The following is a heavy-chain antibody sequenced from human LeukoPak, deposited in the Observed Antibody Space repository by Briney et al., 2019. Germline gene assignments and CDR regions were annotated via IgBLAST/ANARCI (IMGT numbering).Heavy chain of an antibody. Sequence: GGSLRLSCAASGFTFSTYAMSWVRQAPGKGLEWVSTVTDSGSSTYYADAVKGRFTISRDNSKNTLYLQMNSLRAEDTAVYRWAKQHVVLEWFDPWGQGTLVTVSS. CDR3: AKQHVVLEWFDP. CDR2: VTDSGSST. J-gene: IGHJ5*02. D-gene: IGHD6-13*01. CDR1: GFTFSTYA. V-gene: IGHV3-23*01.